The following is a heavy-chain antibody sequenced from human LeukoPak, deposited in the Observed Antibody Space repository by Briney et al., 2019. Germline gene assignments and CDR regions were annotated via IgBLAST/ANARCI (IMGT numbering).Heavy chain of an antibody. CDR3: ARGGVVVPAAIVWFDP. CDR1: GGTFSSYA. CDR2: IIPIFGTA. V-gene: IGHV1-69*01. Sequence: GASVKVSCKASGGTFSSYAISWVRQAPGQGPEWMGGIIPIFGTANYAQKFQGRVTITADESTSTAYMELSSLRSEDTAVYYCARGGVVVPAAIVWFDPWGQGTLVTVSS. D-gene: IGHD2-2*02. J-gene: IGHJ5*02.